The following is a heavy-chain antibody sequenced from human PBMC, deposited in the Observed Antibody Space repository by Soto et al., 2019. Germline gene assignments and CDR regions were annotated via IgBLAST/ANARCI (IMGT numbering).Heavy chain of an antibody. CDR1: GFTFSGYW. J-gene: IGHJ4*02. Sequence: EVKLEESGGGLVQTGGSLRLSCAVSGFTFSGYWMRWVRQSPGRGLEGVANIKDDGSQTYYVGSVRGRFTISRDNGQNSLYLHMNSLRVEDTAVYYCATAVCGRAWSYWGQGTLVTVSS. CDR3: ATAVCGRAWSY. V-gene: IGHV3-7*01. CDR2: IKDDGSQT. D-gene: IGHD6-19*01.